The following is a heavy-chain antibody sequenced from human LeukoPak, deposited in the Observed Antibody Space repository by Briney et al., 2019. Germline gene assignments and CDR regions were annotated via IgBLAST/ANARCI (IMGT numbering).Heavy chain of an antibody. CDR2: IYYTGST. D-gene: IGHD5-12*01. CDR3: ARDSLAGYSGYDRRLDY. Sequence: SETLSLTCIISGGSVSDYYWSWIRQSPGKGLEWIGYIYYTGSTTYNPSLKSRVTMSADTSKNQFSLNLNSVTAADTAVYYCARDSLAGYSGYDRRLDYWGQGTLVTVSS. V-gene: IGHV4-59*02. J-gene: IGHJ4*02. CDR1: GGSVSDYY.